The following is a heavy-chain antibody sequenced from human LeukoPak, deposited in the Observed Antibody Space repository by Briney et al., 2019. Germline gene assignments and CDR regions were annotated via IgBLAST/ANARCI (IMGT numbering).Heavy chain of an antibody. V-gene: IGHV4-59*01. CDR3: ARERGYRYYFDY. J-gene: IGHJ4*02. D-gene: IGHD3-16*02. CDR2: IYYSGST. CDR1: GGSINSYY. Sequence: SETLSLTCTVSGGSINSYYWSWIRQPPGKGREWVGYIYYSGSTNYKPSLKRRVTISVDTSKNQFSLKVSSVTAADTAVYYCARERGYRYYFDYWGQGTLVTVSS.